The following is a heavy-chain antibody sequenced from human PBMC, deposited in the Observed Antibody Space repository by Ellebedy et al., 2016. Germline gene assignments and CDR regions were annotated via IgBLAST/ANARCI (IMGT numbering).Heavy chain of an antibody. V-gene: IGHV4-39*01. CDR3: ARLPRFENYYYYGMDV. Sequence: GSLRLSCTVSGGSISSSSYYWGWIRQPPGKGLEWIGSIYYSGSTYYNPSLKSRVTISVDTSKNQFSLKLSSVTAADTAVYYCARLPRFENYYYYGMDVWGQGTTVTVSS. CDR1: GGSISSSSYY. J-gene: IGHJ6*02. CDR2: IYYSGST. D-gene: IGHD3-16*01.